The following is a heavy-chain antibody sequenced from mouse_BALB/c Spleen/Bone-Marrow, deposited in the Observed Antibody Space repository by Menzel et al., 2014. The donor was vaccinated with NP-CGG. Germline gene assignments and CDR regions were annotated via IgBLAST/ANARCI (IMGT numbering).Heavy chain of an antibody. J-gene: IGHJ4*01. CDR3: ARALGDGYYYAMDY. CDR2: IDPSDSET. D-gene: IGHD2-3*01. V-gene: IGHV1-69*02. Sequence: QVHVKQSGAELVKPGAPVRLSCKASGYTFTSYWMNWAKQRPGRGLEWIGRIDPSDSETHYNQKFKDKAALTVDKSSSTAYIQLSSLTSEDSAVYYCARALGDGYYYAMDYWGQGTSVTVSS. CDR1: GYTFTSYW.